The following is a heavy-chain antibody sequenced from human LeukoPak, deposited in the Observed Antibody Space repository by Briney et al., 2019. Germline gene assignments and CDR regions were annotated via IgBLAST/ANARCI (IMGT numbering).Heavy chain of an antibody. D-gene: IGHD2-2*01. CDR2: IWYDGSNK. CDR1: GFTFSTYG. V-gene: IGHV3-33*06. CDR3: AKDPRPQPLV. Sequence: GRSLRLSCAASGFTFSTYGMHWVRQAPGKGLEWVAVIWYDGSNKYYADSVKGRFTISRDNSKNTLYLQMNSLRAEDTAVYYCAKDPRPQPLVWGQGTLVTVSS. J-gene: IGHJ4*02.